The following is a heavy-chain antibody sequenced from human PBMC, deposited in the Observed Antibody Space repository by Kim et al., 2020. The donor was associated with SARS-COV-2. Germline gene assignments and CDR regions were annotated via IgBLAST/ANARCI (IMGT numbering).Heavy chain of an antibody. D-gene: IGHD3-3*01. Sequence: GGSLRLSCAASGFNFRRYGMHWVRQAPGKGLEWVAATWYDGSNKKYANSVKGRFTISRDNSKNTLYLQMSSLTAEDTAVYHCAREGPPSEWYRPGSPYDYAMDVWGQGTTVIVSS. CDR3: AREGPPSEWYRPGSPYDYAMDV. CDR1: GFNFRRYG. V-gene: IGHV3-33*01. CDR2: TWYDGSNK. J-gene: IGHJ6*02.